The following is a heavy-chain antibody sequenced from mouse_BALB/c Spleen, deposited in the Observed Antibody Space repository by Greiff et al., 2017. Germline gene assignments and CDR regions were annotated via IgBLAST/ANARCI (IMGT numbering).Heavy chain of an antibody. V-gene: IGHV3-2*02. CDR1: GYSITSDYA. Sequence: EVQLVESGPGLVKPSQSLSLTCTVTGYSITSDYAWNWIRQFPGNKLEWMGYISYSGSTSYNPSLKSRISITRDTSKNQFFLQLNSVTTEDTATYYCARSDNRMITTFYAMDYWGQGTSVTVSS. J-gene: IGHJ4*01. D-gene: IGHD2-4*01. CDR3: ARSDNRMITTFYAMDY. CDR2: ISYSGST.